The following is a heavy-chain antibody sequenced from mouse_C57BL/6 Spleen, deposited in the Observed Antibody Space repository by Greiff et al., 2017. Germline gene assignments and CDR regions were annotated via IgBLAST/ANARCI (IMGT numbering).Heavy chain of an antibody. CDR2: ISYDGSN. V-gene: IGHV3-6*01. D-gene: IGHD2-5*01. CDR3: ARERTLSYYSKEGYYFDY. Sequence: EVQRVESGPGLVKPSQSLSLTCSVTGYSITSGYYWNWIRQFPGNKLEWMGYISYDGSNNYNPSLNNRISITRDTSKNQFFLKLNSVTTEDTATYYCARERTLSYYSKEGYYFDYWGQGTTLTVSS. CDR1: GYSITSGYY. J-gene: IGHJ2*01.